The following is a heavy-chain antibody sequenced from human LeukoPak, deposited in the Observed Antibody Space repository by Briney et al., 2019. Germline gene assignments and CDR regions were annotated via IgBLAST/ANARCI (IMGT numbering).Heavy chain of an antibody. D-gene: IGHD3/OR15-3a*01. CDR1: GFTFSSYG. CDR2: ISDSGGRT. Sequence: PGGSLRLSCAASGFTFSSYGMSWVRQAPGKGLEWVSAISDSGGRTFYADSVKGRFTISRDNSKNTLYLQINSLRAEDTALYYCTRDHLLDWYYYYVDVWGKGTTVTVSS. CDR3: TRDHLLDWYYYYVDV. J-gene: IGHJ6*03. V-gene: IGHV3-23*01.